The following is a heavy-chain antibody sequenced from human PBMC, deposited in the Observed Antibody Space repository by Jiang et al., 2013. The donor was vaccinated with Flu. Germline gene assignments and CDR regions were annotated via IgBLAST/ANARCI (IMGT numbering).Heavy chain of an antibody. CDR2: FDPEDGET. J-gene: IGHJ4*02. CDR1: GYSLTELS. CDR3: ATNLGSNFKYYFDR. V-gene: IGHV1-24*01. D-gene: IGHD2-15*01. Sequence: SGAEVKKPGASVKVSCKVSGYSLTELSMHWVRLAPGKGLEWVGGFDPEDGETFYALKFQGRVTMTEDTSTNTAYMELNRLRSEDTAVYYCATNLGSNFKYYFDRWGQGTLVNVSS.